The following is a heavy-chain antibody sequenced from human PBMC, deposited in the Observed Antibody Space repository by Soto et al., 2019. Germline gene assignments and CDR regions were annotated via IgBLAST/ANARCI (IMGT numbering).Heavy chain of an antibody. Sequence: QVELKQSGPGLVRPSGTLSLTCRVSGTSISSTYWWTWVRQSPGKGLEWIGEIYHDGITKYNPSLKSRVSLSVDKSNNQSALKLTSVTAADTAVYYCATVPPRIVVVLAEFPTWGQGTLVTVSS. CDR2: IYHDGIT. CDR3: ATVPPRIVVVLAEFPT. V-gene: IGHV4-4*02. D-gene: IGHD2-21*01. CDR1: GTSISSTYW. J-gene: IGHJ4*02.